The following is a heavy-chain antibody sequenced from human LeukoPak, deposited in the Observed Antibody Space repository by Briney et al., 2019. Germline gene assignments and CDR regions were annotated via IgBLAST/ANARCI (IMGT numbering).Heavy chain of an antibody. V-gene: IGHV1-69*04. CDR1: GGTFSSYA. D-gene: IGHD3-22*01. Sequence: SVKVSCKASGGTFSSYAISWVRQAPGQGLEWMGRIIPIFGIANYAQKFQGRVTITADKSTGTAYMELSSLRSEDTAVYYCAGESRPNYYDSSGYRFDYWGQGTLVTVSS. CDR2: IIPIFGIA. J-gene: IGHJ4*02. CDR3: AGESRPNYYDSSGYRFDY.